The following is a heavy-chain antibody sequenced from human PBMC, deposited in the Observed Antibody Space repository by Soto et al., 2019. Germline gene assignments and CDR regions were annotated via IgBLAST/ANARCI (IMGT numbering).Heavy chain of an antibody. CDR2: QWFDGSNK. D-gene: IGHD4-17*01. CDR3: ARDVEDVMTTIQGHGMEV. J-gene: IGHJ6*02. Sequence: QVQLVESGGAVVQPGRSLRLSCVGSGFTFSHYGMHWVRQAPGKGLEWVAVQWFDGSNKFHADSVKGRFTISRDNSQNTLYLQMNGLRVEDKPVYYCARDVEDVMTTIQGHGMEVWGQGTTVAVSS. V-gene: IGHV3-33*01. CDR1: GFTFSHYG.